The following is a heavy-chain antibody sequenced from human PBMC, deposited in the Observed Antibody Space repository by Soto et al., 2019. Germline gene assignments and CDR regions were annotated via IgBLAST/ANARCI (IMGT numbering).Heavy chain of an antibody. Sequence: GEALKISCKGSGYSFTSYWISWVRQMPGKGLEWMGRIDPSDSYTNYSPSFQGHVTISADKSISTAYLQWSSLKASDTAMYYCARTPTYYDFWSGSYLGQGPLVTVPP. CDR2: IDPSDSYT. CDR1: GYSFTSYW. CDR3: ARTPTYYDFWSGSY. V-gene: IGHV5-10-1*01. J-gene: IGHJ4*02. D-gene: IGHD3-3*01.